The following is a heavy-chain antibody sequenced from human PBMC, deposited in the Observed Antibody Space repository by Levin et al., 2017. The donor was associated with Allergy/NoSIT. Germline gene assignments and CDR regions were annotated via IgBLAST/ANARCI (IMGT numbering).Heavy chain of an antibody. J-gene: IGHJ6*02. CDR1: GFTFSSYA. CDR2: LSGSGGST. Sequence: GGSLRLSCAASGFTFSSYAMSWVRQAPGKGLEWVSALSGSGGSTYYADSVKGRFTISRDNSKNTLYLQMNSLRAEDTAVYYCAKSDCSGGSCYDYYGMDGWGQGTTVTVSS. V-gene: IGHV3-23*01. CDR3: AKSDCSGGSCYDYYGMDG. D-gene: IGHD2-15*01.